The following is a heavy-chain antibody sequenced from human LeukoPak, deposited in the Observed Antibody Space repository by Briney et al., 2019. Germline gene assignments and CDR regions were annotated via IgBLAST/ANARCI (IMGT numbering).Heavy chain of an antibody. CDR3: AKPHFDD. Sequence: GGSLRLSCAASGFSFSSHGMHWVRQAPGKGLEWVAFIRYDGSNKYYADSVKGRFTISRDNSKNTLYLQMNSLRAGDTAVYYCAKPHFDDWGQGTLVTVSS. V-gene: IGHV3-30*02. J-gene: IGHJ4*02. CDR2: IRYDGSNK. CDR1: GFSFSSHG.